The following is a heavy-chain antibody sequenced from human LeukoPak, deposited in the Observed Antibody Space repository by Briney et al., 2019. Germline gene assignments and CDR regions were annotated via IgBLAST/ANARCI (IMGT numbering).Heavy chain of an antibody. CDR1: GGSISNSSYY. D-gene: IGHD6-13*01. V-gene: IGHV4-39*01. CDR2: IYYSGST. CDR3: AIQEGSSWALKGNWFDP. J-gene: IGHJ5*02. Sequence: SETLSLTCIVSGGSISNSSYYRVWIRQPPGKGLEWIGSIYYSGSTYYNPSLKSRVTISVDTSKNQFSLKLSSVTAADTAVYYSAIQEGSSWALKGNWFDPWGQGTLVTVSS.